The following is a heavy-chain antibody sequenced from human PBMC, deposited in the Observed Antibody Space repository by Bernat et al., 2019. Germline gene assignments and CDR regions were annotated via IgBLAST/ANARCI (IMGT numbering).Heavy chain of an antibody. CDR1: GFTFSSYG. CDR2: IWYDGSNK. D-gene: IGHD2-15*01. J-gene: IGHJ1*01. CDR3: AREEACSGGSCYSGYFQH. Sequence: QVQLVESGGGVVQPGRSLRLSCAASGFTFSSYGMHWVRQAPGKGLEWVAGIWYDGSNKYYADSVKGRFTISRDNSKNTLYLQMNSLRAEDMAVYYCAREEACSGGSCYSGYFQHWGQGTLVTVSS. V-gene: IGHV3-33*01.